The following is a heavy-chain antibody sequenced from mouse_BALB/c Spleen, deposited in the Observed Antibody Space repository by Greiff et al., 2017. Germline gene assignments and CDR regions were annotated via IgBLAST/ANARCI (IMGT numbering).Heavy chain of an antibody. V-gene: IGHV2-6-5*01. CDR2: IWGGGST. CDR3: AKSTMITTGYAMDY. CDR1: GFSLTDYG. D-gene: IGHD2-4*01. J-gene: IGHJ4*01. Sequence: VQLVESGPGLVAPSQSLSITCTVSGFSLTDYGVSWIRQPPGKGLEWLGVIWGGGSTYYNSALKSRLSISKDNSKSQVFLKMNSLQTDDTAMYYCAKSTMITTGYAMDYWGQGTSVTVSS.